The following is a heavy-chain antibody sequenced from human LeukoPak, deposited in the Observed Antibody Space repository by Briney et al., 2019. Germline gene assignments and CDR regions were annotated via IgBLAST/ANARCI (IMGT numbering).Heavy chain of an antibody. V-gene: IGHV1-69*01. CDR3: ARAENDILTGYYTLPYYYGMDV. Sequence: EASVKVSCKASGGTFSSYAISWVRQAPGQGLEWMGGIIPIFGTANYAQKFQGRVTITADESTSTAYMELSSLRSEDTAVYYCARAENDILTGYYTLPYYYGMDVWGQGTTVTVSS. D-gene: IGHD3-9*01. J-gene: IGHJ6*02. CDR2: IIPIFGTA. CDR1: GGTFSSYA.